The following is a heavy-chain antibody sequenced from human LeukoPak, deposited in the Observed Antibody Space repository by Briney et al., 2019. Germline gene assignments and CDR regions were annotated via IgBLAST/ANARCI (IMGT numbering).Heavy chain of an antibody. CDR2: IIPILGIA. CDR3: ASYSITMVRGIYYYGMDV. Sequence: ASVKVSCKASGGTFSSYAISWVRQAPGQGLEWMGRIIPILGIANYAQKFQGRVTITADKSTSTAYMELSSLRSKDTAVYYCASYSITMVRGIYYYGMDVWGQGTTVTVSS. V-gene: IGHV1-69*04. CDR1: GGTFSSYA. J-gene: IGHJ6*02. D-gene: IGHD3-10*01.